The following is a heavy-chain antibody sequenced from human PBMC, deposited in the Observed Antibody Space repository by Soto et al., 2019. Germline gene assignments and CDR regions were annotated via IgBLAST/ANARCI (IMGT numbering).Heavy chain of an antibody. CDR3: ARERIPDRKSDYNYYYGLDV. D-gene: IGHD2-2*01. Sequence: QVQLVESGGGVVQPERSLRLSCAASGFTFSDYTFSDYTMHWVRQTPGKGLEWVALISYDGTNNYYADSVKGRFTISRDSSKNTLYLQLNSLRPEDTAVYYCARERIPDRKSDYNYYYGLDVWGQGTTVTVSS. V-gene: IGHV3-30-3*01. CDR1: GFTFSDYTFSDYT. CDR2: ISYDGTNN. J-gene: IGHJ6*02.